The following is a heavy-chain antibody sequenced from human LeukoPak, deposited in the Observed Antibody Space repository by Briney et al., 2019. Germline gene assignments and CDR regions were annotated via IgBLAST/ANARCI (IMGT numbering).Heavy chain of an antibody. V-gene: IGHV4-39*01. D-gene: IGHD3-3*01. CDR2: IYYSGST. J-gene: IGHJ4*02. CDR1: GGSISSSSYY. Sequence: SETLSLTCTVSGGSISSSSYYWGWIRQPPGKGLEWIGSIYYSGSTYYNPSLKSRVTVSVDTSKNQFSLKLSSVTAADTAVYYCARQLGLPTIFGVVINGFDYWGQGTLVTVSS. CDR3: ARQLGLPTIFGVVINGFDY.